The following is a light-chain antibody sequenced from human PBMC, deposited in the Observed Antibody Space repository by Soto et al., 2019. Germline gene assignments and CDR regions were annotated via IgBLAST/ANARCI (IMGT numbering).Light chain of an antibody. V-gene: IGKV1-5*01. Sequence: DIQMTPSPSTLSASVGDRVTITCRASQSISSWLAWYQQKPGKAPKLLIYDASSLESGVPSRVSGSGAGTEFTLTISSLQADDFATYYCQQYNSYWTFGQGTKVGIK. CDR3: QQYNSYWT. CDR1: QSISSW. CDR2: DAS. J-gene: IGKJ1*01.